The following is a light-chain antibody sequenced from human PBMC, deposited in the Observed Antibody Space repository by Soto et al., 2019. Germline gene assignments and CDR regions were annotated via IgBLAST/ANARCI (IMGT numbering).Light chain of an antibody. J-gene: IGKJ4*01. CDR2: ATS. V-gene: IGKV3-15*01. CDR3: HTYNIWPLT. Sequence: EVVMTQSPATLSVSPGEGVTLSWRANQGIGDTLAWYQHKPGQPPRLLIYATSTRATGVPARFSGSRSGTEFTSSINRLPSEHGAIYYGHTYNIWPLTVGGLSKEDIK. CDR1: QGIGDT.